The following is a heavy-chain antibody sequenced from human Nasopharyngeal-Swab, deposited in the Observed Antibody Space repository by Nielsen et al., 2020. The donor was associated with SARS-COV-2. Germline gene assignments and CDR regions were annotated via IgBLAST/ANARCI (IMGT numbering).Heavy chain of an antibody. D-gene: IGHD6-19*01. CDR2: IYYSGST. V-gene: IGHV4-59*01. CDR3: ARDRAWDSSGWDYYYGMDV. J-gene: IGHJ6*02. Sequence: RQAPGKGPEWIGYIYYSGSTNYNPSLKSRVTISVDTSKNQFSLKLSSVTAADTAVYYCARDRAWDSSGWDYYYGMDVWGQGTTVTVSS.